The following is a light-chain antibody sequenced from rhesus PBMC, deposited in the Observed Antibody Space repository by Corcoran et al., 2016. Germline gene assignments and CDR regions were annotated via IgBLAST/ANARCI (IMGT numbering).Light chain of an antibody. V-gene: IGKV1-22*01. J-gene: IGKJ3*01. CDR2: KAS. Sequence: DIQMTQSPSSLSASVGDKVTITCRASQGISSWLAWYQQKPGKAPKILIYKASSLQSGVPSRFSGSGYGTDFTLTSSSLQPEDFATYYCLQYSSSPFTFGPGTKLDIK. CDR3: LQYSSSPFT. CDR1: QGISSW.